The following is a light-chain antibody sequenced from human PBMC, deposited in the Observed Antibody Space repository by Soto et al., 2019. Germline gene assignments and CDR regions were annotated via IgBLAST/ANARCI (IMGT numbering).Light chain of an antibody. Sequence: EIVLTQSPATLSLSPGERATLSCRASQSVSSYLAWYQQKPGQAPRLLIYDASNRATGIPARFSGSGSGTGFTLPISRLETDDFAVYYCQQRSNWPPYTFGQGTKLEIK. CDR3: QQRSNWPPYT. J-gene: IGKJ2*01. V-gene: IGKV3-11*01. CDR1: QSVSSY. CDR2: DAS.